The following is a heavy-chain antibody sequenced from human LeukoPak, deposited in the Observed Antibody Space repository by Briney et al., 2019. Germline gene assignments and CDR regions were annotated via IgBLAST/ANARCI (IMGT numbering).Heavy chain of an antibody. CDR1: GFTFSSYE. CDR3: AAGNSMDV. D-gene: IGHD2/OR15-2a*01. CDR2: ISYDGSKK. J-gene: IGHJ6*03. V-gene: IGHV3-30*03. Sequence: GGSLRLSYAASGFTFSSYEMNWVRQAPGKGLEWVTVISYDGSKKHYADSVRGRFTISRDNSKHTLYLQMNSLRAEDTAVYYCAAGNSMDVWGKGTTVTVSS.